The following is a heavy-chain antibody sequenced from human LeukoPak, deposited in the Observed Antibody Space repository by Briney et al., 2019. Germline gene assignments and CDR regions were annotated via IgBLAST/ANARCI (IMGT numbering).Heavy chain of an antibody. V-gene: IGHV3-48*01. Sequence: GGSLRLACAASGFTFSSYSIKWVRQAPGKGREWVSYISSIISTIYYADSVKGRFTISRDNAKNSLYLQMNSLRAEDTAVYYCAREREWLDYYYYYMDVWGKGTRSPSP. CDR1: GFTFSSYS. CDR3: AREREWLDYYYYYMDV. J-gene: IGHJ6*03. CDR2: ISSIISTI. D-gene: IGHD3-3*01.